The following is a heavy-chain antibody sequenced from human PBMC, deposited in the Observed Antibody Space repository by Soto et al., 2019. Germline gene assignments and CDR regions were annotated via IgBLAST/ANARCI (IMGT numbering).Heavy chain of an antibody. CDR1: GFTFSSHA. CDR2: ISGSGGST. Sequence: PGGSLRLSCAASGFTFSSHAMSWVRQAPGKGLEWVSVISGSGGSTYYADSVKGRFTISRDNSKNTLYLQMSSLRAEDTAVYYCAKDLANYYCYYMDVWGKGTTVTVSS. V-gene: IGHV3-23*01. CDR3: AKDLANYYCYYMDV. J-gene: IGHJ6*03.